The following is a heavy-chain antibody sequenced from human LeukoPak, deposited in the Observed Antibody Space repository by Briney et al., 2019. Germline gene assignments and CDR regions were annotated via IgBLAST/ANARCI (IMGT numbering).Heavy chain of an antibody. D-gene: IGHD6-19*01. CDR1: GGSFSSYG. V-gene: IGHV1-2*02. J-gene: IGHJ4*02. CDR2: INPNSGGT. CDR3: ARDWAVAGTWDFDY. Sequence: ASVKVSCKASGGSFSSYGFSWVRQAPGQGLEWMGWINPNSGGTNYAQKFQGRVTMTRDTSISTAYMELSRLRSDDTAVYYCARDWAVAGTWDFDYWGQGTLVTVS.